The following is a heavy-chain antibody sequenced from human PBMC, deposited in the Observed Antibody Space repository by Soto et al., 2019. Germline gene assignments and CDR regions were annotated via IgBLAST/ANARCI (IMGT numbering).Heavy chain of an antibody. V-gene: IGHV3-21*01. CDR2: ISSSSSYI. CDR3: ARDRVEDIVVVVVPGSYYGMDV. Sequence: PGGSLRLSCAASGFTFSSYSMNWVRQAPGKGLEWVSSISSSSSYIYYADSVKGRFTISRDNAKNSLYLQMNSLRAEDTAVYYCARDRVEDIVVVVVPGSYYGMDVWGQGTTVTVS. D-gene: IGHD2-15*01. CDR1: GFTFSSYS. J-gene: IGHJ6*01.